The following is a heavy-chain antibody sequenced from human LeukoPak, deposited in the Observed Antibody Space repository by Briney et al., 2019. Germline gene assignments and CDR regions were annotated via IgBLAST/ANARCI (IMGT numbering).Heavy chain of an antibody. V-gene: IGHV1-69*06. D-gene: IGHD5-12*01. Sequence: ASVKVSCKASGGTFSSYAISWVRQAPGQGLEWMGGIIPIFGTANYAQKFQGRVTITADKSTSTAYMELSSLRSEDTAVYYCARESNRGYSGYDRREWFDPWGQGTLVTVSS. J-gene: IGHJ5*02. CDR1: GGTFSSYA. CDR3: ARESNRGYSGYDRREWFDP. CDR2: IIPIFGTA.